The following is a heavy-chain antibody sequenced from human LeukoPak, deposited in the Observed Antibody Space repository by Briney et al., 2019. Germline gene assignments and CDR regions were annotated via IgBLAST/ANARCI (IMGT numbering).Heavy chain of an antibody. D-gene: IGHD6-6*01. CDR3: ARDMRADIAAPSYYYYGMDV. CDR2: IIPIFGTA. Sequence: SVKVSCKASGGTFSSYAISWVRQAPGQGLEWMGGIIPIFGTANYAQKFQGRITITADESTSTAYMELSSLRSEDTAVYYCARDMRADIAAPSYYYYGMDVWGQGTTVTVSS. J-gene: IGHJ6*02. V-gene: IGHV1-69*13. CDR1: GGTFSSYA.